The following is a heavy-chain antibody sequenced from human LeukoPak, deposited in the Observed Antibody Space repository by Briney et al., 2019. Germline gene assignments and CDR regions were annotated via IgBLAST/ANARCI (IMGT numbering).Heavy chain of an antibody. CDR1: GDSPSSYY. J-gene: IGHJ4*02. CDR2: IYTSGGT. D-gene: IGHD6-6*01. CDR3: ARLTRLSTSPDRYYLDY. V-gene: IGHV4-4*09. Sequence: SETLSLTCTVSGDSPSSYYWSWIRQPPGKGLEWIGYIYTSGGTNYIPSLKGRVTISIDTSKNQFSLKLSSVTAADSAVYYCARLTRLSTSPDRYYLDYWGQGTLVTVSS.